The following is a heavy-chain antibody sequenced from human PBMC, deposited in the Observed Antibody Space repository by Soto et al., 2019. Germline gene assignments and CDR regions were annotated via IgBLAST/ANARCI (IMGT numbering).Heavy chain of an antibody. CDR2: MNSGGSA. J-gene: IGHJ4*02. D-gene: IGHD6-19*01. CDR1: GDSVISNWY. CDR3: ADMRGQWLPRD. Sequence: SETLSLTCAVSGDSVISNWYWGWVRQSPGEGLEWIGNMNSGGSAYYNPSLRSRVTISVDTSKNQFSLKLSSVTAADTAVYYCADMRGQWLPRDWGQGILVTVSS. V-gene: IGHV4-39*01.